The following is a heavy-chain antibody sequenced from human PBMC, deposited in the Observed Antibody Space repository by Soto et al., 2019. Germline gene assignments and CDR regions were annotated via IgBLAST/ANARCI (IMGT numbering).Heavy chain of an antibody. J-gene: IGHJ6*02. Sequence: QVQLVQSGAEVKKPGASVKVSCKASGYTFTSYDINWVRQATGQGLEWMGWINLNSGNTGYAQKFQGRVTMTRNTSISTADIELSSLRSEDTAVYYCARGGYSSSGYVYYYYGMDAWGQGTTVTVSS. V-gene: IGHV1-8*01. CDR1: GYTFTSYD. CDR2: INLNSGNT. CDR3: ARGGYSSSGYVYYYYGMDA. D-gene: IGHD6-13*01.